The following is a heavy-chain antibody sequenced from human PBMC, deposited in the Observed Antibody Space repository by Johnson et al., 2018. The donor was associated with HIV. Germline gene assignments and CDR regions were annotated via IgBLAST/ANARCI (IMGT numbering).Heavy chain of an antibody. CDR2: IGTAGDT. CDR3: ARDGGFVGAFDI. V-gene: IGHV3-13*01. Sequence: VLLVESGGGLVQPGGSLRLSCAASGFTLSRYDMHWVRQATGKGLEWVSAIGTAGDTYYPGSVKGRFTISRENAKNSLYLQMNSLRAGDTAVYYCARDGGFVGAFDIWGQGTMVIVSS. J-gene: IGHJ3*02. CDR1: GFTLSRYD. D-gene: IGHD3-16*01.